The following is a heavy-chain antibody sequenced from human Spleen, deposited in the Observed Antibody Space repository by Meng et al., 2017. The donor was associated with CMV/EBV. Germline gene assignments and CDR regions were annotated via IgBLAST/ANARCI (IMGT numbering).Heavy chain of an antibody. V-gene: IGHV3-11*01. CDR1: GFSFSDTY. CDR2: ISTTGVTI. J-gene: IGHJ3*01. Sequence: GFSFSDTYMSWIRQAPGKGLQWISYISTTGVTIYYADSVKGRFTVSRDNAKNSLYLQMNNLRAEDTALYYCVRVGSNWNHGSEAFDFWGQGAMVTVSS. D-gene: IGHD1-14*01. CDR3: VRVGSNWNHGSEAFDF.